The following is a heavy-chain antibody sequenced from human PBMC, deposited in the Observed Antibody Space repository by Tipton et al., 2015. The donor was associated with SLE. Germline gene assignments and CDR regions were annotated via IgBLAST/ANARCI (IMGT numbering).Heavy chain of an antibody. D-gene: IGHD1-26*01. J-gene: IGHJ2*01. V-gene: IGHV1-18*01. CDR2: ISAYNGNT. CDR3: ARVVGEKYLGYLDV. CDR1: GYTFSAYV. Sequence: QVQLVQSGAEVKKPGASVKVSCKASGYTFSAYVISWVRQAPGQGLEWMGWISAYNGNTNYAQKLQGRVTMTTDTSTSTAYMELRSLRSDDTAVYFCARVVGEKYLGYLDVWGRGTLVTVSS.